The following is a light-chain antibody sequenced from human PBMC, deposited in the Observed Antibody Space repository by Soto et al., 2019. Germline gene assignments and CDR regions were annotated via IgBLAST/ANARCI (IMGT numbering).Light chain of an antibody. CDR2: AAS. Sequence: EIVLTQSPGTLSLSPGERATVSCRASQSVSNNYLAWYQQKPDQAPRLLIYAASNRARGIPDRFGGSGSGADFTLTVSRLETEDFAVYYYQQYGAAPWTFGQATKVEI. CDR3: QQYGAAPWT. J-gene: IGKJ1*01. CDR1: QSVSNNY. V-gene: IGKV3-20*01.